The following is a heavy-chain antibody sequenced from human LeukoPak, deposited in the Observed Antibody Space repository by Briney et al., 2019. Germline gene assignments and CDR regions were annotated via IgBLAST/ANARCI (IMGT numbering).Heavy chain of an antibody. CDR2: INPSGGST. J-gene: IGHJ4*02. D-gene: IGHD3-3*01. Sequence: ASVKVSCKASGYTFTSYYMHWVRQAPGQGLEWMGIINPSGGSTSYAQKFQGRVTMTRDTSTSTVYMELSSLRSEDTAVYYCASIPGLYDFWSGYSAVWGQGTLVTVSS. CDR1: GYTFTSYY. CDR3: ASIPGLYDFWSGYSAV. V-gene: IGHV1-46*01.